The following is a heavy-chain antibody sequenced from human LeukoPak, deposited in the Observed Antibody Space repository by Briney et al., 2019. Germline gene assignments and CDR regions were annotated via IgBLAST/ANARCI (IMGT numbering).Heavy chain of an antibody. V-gene: IGHV4-39*07. CDR1: GNSISSSSYY. CDR2: INYYGKT. CDR3: GRSAGFVHFDH. Sequence: PSETLSLTCTVSGNSISSSSYYWVWIRQPPGKGLEWIGSINYYGKTYYNPSVKSRVTISVDTSKNQFSLMVRSVTAADTAVYYCGRSAGFVHFDHWGQGTLVTVTS. D-gene: IGHD3-16*01. J-gene: IGHJ4*02.